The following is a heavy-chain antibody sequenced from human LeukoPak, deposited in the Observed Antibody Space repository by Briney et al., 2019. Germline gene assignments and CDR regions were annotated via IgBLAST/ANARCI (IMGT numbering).Heavy chain of an antibody. J-gene: IGHJ4*02. CDR3: ARAIADGYNLYCFDY. V-gene: IGHV1-46*01. Sequence: ASVKVSCKASGYXFTSYYIHWVRQAPGQGLEWMGIINPSGGSTSYAQKFQGRVTMTRDTSTSTVYMELSSLRSEDTAVYYCARAIADGYNLYCFDYWGQGTLVTVSS. CDR1: GYXFTSYY. D-gene: IGHD5-24*01. CDR2: INPSGGST.